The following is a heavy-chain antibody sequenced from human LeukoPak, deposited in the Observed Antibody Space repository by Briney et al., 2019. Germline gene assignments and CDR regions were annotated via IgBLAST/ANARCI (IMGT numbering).Heavy chain of an antibody. D-gene: IGHD7-27*01. Sequence: GGSLRLSCAASGFSFSTYAMSWVRQAPGKGLEWVSSISGSGGSTYYADSVKGRFTISRDNSKNTLYLQMNSLRAEDTAVYYCAKGGNWGLGFPQEALYYWGQGTLVTVSS. CDR1: GFSFSTYA. J-gene: IGHJ4*02. V-gene: IGHV3-23*01. CDR2: ISGSGGST. CDR3: AKGGNWGLGFPQEALYY.